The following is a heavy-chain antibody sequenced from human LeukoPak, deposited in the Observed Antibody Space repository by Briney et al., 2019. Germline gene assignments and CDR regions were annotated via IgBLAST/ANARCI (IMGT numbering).Heavy chain of an antibody. CDR3: ARASPYYYGSGSPFDP. CDR1: GGSISSGDYY. J-gene: IGHJ5*02. CDR2: IYYSGST. D-gene: IGHD3-10*01. Sequence: SQTLSLTCTVSGGSISSGDYYWSWIRQPPGKGLEWIGYIYYSGSTNYNPSLKSRVTISVDTSKNQFSLKLSSVTAADTAVYYCARASPYYYGSGSPFDPWGQGTLVTVSS. V-gene: IGHV4-30-4*08.